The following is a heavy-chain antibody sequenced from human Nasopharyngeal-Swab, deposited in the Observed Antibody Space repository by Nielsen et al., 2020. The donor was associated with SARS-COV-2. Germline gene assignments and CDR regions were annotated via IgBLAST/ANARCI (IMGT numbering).Heavy chain of an antibody. D-gene: IGHD3-10*01. CDR3: ARVLLRALGKFGEGYAFDI. V-gene: IGHV3-21*01. J-gene: IGHJ3*02. Sequence: GESLKISCAASGFTFSSHSMNWVRQAPGKGLEWVSSISSSSTYIYYADSVKGRFTISRDNAKNSLYLQMNSLRVEDTAVYYCARVLLRALGKFGEGYAFDIWGQGTMVTGSS. CDR1: GFTFSSHS. CDR2: ISSSSTYI.